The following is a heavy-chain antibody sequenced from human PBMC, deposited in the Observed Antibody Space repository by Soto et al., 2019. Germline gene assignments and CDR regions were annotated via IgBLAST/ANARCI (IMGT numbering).Heavy chain of an antibody. CDR1: GYTFTSYA. CDR3: ARDPPADY. J-gene: IGHJ4*02. D-gene: IGHD2-2*01. CDR2: INAGNGNT. Sequence: QVQLVQSGAEVKKPGASVKVSCKASGYTFTSYAMHWVRQAPGQRLEWMGWINAGNGNTKYSQQFQGSVTITRITPGSSAYMELGTLRSEDTAVSYCARDPPADYWGQGTLVTVSS. V-gene: IGHV1-3*01.